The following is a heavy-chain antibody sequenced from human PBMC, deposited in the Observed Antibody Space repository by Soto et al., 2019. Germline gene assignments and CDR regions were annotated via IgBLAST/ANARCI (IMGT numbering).Heavy chain of an antibody. D-gene: IGHD3-9*01. CDR2: IYYSGST. CDR3: ARDRLVTNYYYYGMDV. Sequence: QVQLQESGPGLVKPSQTLSLTCTVSGGSISSGGYYWSWIRQHPGKGLEWIGYIYYSGSTYYNPSLRSRVTIAGDTFKNQFSLKLSSVTAADTAVYYCARDRLVTNYYYYGMDVWGQVTTVTVSS. V-gene: IGHV4-31*03. CDR1: GGSISSGGYY. J-gene: IGHJ6*02.